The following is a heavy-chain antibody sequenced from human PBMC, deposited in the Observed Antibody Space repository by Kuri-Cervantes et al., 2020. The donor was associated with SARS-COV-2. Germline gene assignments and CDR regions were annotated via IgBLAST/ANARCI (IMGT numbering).Heavy chain of an antibody. CDR3: ARYRSGWSFDY. Sequence: GGSLRLSCQGSGYSFTSYWISWVRQTPGKGLEWMGNIDPSDSSTNYSPSFQGHVTISVDQSITTAYLQWSSLKASDTAVYFCARYRSGWSFDYWGQGTLVTVSS. CDR1: GYSFTSYW. CDR2: IDPSDSST. J-gene: IGHJ4*02. D-gene: IGHD6-19*01. V-gene: IGHV5-10-1*01.